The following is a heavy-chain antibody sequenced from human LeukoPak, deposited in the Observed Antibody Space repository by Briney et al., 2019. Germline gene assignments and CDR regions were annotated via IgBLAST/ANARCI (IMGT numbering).Heavy chain of an antibody. CDR3: ARGGFAYYYDSSGYYYFDY. Sequence: SETLSLTCDVSGGSIDSTNWWSWIRQPPGKGLEWIGYIYYSGSTNYNPSLKSRVTISVDTSKNQFSLKLSSVTAADTAVYYCARGGFAYYYDSSGYYYFDYWGQGTLVTVSS. CDR1: GGSIDSTNW. CDR2: IYYSGST. J-gene: IGHJ4*02. D-gene: IGHD3-22*01. V-gene: IGHV4-59*01.